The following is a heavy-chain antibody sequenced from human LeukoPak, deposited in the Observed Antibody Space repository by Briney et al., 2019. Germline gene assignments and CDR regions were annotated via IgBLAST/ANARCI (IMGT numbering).Heavy chain of an antibody. CDR1: GGSISSYY. CDR2: IYYSGST. Sequence: SETLSLTCTVSGGSISSYYWSWIRQPPGKGLEWIGYIYYSGSTNYNPSLKSRVTISVDTSKDQFSLKLSSVTAADTAVYYCARSRPPDYWGQGTLVTVSS. V-gene: IGHV4-59*01. J-gene: IGHJ4*02. CDR3: ARSRPPDY.